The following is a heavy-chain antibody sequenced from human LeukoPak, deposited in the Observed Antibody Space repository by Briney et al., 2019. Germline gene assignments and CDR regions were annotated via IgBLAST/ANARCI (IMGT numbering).Heavy chain of an antibody. V-gene: IGHV3-23*01. J-gene: IGHJ3*02. Sequence: LTGGSLRLSCAASGFTFSSYAVSWVRQAPGKGLEWVSAISGSGGSTYYADSVKGRFTISRDNSKNTLYLQMNSLRAEDTAVYYCAKDYYYDSSGYYPGRDAFDIWGQGTMVTVSS. D-gene: IGHD3-22*01. CDR1: GFTFSSYA. CDR2: ISGSGGST. CDR3: AKDYYYDSSGYYPGRDAFDI.